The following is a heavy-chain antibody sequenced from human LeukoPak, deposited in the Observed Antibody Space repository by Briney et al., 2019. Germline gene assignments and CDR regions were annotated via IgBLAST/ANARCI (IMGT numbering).Heavy chain of an antibody. CDR3: ASSRAPYYFDY. CDR2: IYHSGST. CDR1: GYSISSGYY. J-gene: IGHJ4*02. Sequence: PSDTLSLTCAVSGYSISSGYYRGWIRQPPGKGLEWTWSIYHSGSTYYNPSLKSRVTISVDTSNNQFALKLSAVTAADTAVYYCASSRAPYYFDYWGQGTLVTVSS. D-gene: IGHD3-10*01. V-gene: IGHV4-38-2*01.